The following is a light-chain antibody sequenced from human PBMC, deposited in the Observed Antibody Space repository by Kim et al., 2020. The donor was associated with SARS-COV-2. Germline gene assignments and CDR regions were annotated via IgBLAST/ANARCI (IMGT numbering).Light chain of an antibody. Sequence: EIVLTQSPGTLSLSPGERATLSCRASQSVSSSYFAWYQQKPGQAPKLLIYATSSRATGVSDRFSGSGSATDFTLTISRLEPEDFAVYLCQHYGSSITFGGGTKLEI. J-gene: IGKJ4*01. CDR1: QSVSSSY. CDR2: ATS. V-gene: IGKV3-20*01. CDR3: QHYGSSIT.